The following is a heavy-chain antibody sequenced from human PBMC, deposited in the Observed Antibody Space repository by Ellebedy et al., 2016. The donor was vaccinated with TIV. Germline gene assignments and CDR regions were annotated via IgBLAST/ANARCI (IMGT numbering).Heavy chain of an antibody. V-gene: IGHV1-2*02. D-gene: IGHD4/OR15-4a*01. CDR1: GYTFTGYY. J-gene: IGHJ6*02. Sequence: ASVKVSCKASGYTFTGYYMHWVRQAPGQGLEWMGWINPDSGGTNLPQKFQGRVTMTRDTSFNTAYMELSRLQSDDTAVYYCARVLRATSGMDVWGQGTTVIVS. CDR2: INPDSGGT. CDR3: ARVLRATSGMDV.